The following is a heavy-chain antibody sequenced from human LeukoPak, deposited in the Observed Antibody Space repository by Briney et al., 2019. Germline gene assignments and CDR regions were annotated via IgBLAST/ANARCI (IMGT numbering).Heavy chain of an antibody. CDR2: IIPIFGTA. D-gene: IGHD4-23*01. V-gene: IGHV1-69*01. Sequence: GASVKVSCKASGGTFSSYAISWVRHAPGQGLEWMGGIIPIFGTANYAQKFQGRVTITADESTSTAYMELSSLRSEDTAVYYCARGPDYRGNSLWGQGTLVTVSS. CDR3: ARGPDYRGNSL. J-gene: IGHJ4*02. CDR1: GGTFSSYA.